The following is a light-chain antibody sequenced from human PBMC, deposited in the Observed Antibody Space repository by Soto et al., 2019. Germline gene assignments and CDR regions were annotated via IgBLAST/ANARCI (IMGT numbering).Light chain of an antibody. J-gene: IGLJ1*01. CDR3: QVWDSDGDRYV. CDR1: NIGSKS. CDR2: DDS. Sequence: SYELTQPPSVSVAPGQTARITCGGTNIGSKSVYWYQQKPGQAPVLVVYDDSDRPSGIPERFSGSNSGNTATLTISRVEAGDEADYYCQVWDSDGDRYVFGTGTKVTVL. V-gene: IGLV3-21*02.